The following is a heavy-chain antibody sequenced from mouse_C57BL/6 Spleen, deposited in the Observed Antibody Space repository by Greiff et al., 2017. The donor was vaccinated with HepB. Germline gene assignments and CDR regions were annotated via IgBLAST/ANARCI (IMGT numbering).Heavy chain of an antibody. CDR2: INPNYGTT. CDR3: ARGGYRNHLWEAMDY. Sequence: EVKLMESGPELVKPGASVKISCKASGYSFTDYNMNWVKQSNGKSLEWIGVINPNYGTTSYNQKFKGKATLTVDQSSSTAYMQLNSLTSEDSAVYYCARGGYRNHLWEAMDYWGQGTSVTVSS. D-gene: IGHD2-5*01. J-gene: IGHJ4*01. V-gene: IGHV1-39*01. CDR1: GYSFTDYN.